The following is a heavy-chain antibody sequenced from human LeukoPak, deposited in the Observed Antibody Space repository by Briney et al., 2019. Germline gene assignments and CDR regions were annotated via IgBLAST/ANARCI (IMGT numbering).Heavy chain of an antibody. V-gene: IGHV4-34*01. CDR2: INHSGSI. D-gene: IGHD6-6*01. Sequence: SETLSLTCAVYGGSLSGDYLSWIRQPPGKGLEWIGEINHSGSISYNPSLKSRVTISVDTSKNQFSLKVTSVTAADTGVYYCATGDVAARLGHWGQGTLVTVSS. CDR1: GGSLSGDY. J-gene: IGHJ5*02. CDR3: ATGDVAARLGH.